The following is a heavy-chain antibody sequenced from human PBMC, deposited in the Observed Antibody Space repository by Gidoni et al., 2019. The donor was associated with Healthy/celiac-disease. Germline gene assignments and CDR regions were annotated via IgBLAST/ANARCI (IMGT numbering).Heavy chain of an antibody. V-gene: IGHV1-3*01. Sequence: QVQLVQSGPEVKKPGASVKFSCKASGYTFTSYAMHWVRQAPGQRLEWMGWINAGNGNTKYSQKFQGRVTITRDTSASTAYMELSSLRSEDTAVYYCARDHTFGYSYGQFDYWGQGTLVTVSS. CDR3: ARDHTFGYSYGQFDY. J-gene: IGHJ4*02. D-gene: IGHD5-18*01. CDR1: GYTFTSYA. CDR2: INAGNGNT.